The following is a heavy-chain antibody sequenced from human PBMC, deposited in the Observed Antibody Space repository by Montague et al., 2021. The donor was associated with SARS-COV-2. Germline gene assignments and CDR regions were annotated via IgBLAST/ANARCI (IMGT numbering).Heavy chain of an antibody. D-gene: IGHD5-12*01. CDR3: AREGCSAYDYGGFDI. V-gene: IGHV3-66*02. Sequence: SLRLSCAASGFSVSNNYMSSVRQAPGKGLEWVSVIYSGGTTHYAXSVXGRLTISRDNSKNTLYVQVDSLRPEDTAVYYCAREGCSAYDYGGFDIWGQGTMVIVSS. CDR2: IYSGGTT. J-gene: IGHJ3*02. CDR1: GFSVSNNY.